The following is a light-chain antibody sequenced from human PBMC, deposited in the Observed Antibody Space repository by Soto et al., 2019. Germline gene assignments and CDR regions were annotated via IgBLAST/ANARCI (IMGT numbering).Light chain of an antibody. CDR2: GAS. V-gene: IGKV3-20*01. J-gene: IGKJ1*01. CDR3: QQFGNSLWT. CDR1: QSVASRN. Sequence: EIVLTQSPGTLSLSPGERATLSCRASQSVASRNLAWYQQKSGQAPRLLIYGASSRAIHTPDRFSGSGSGTDFTLTISGLEPEDFEVYYCQQFGNSLWTFGQGTKVDIK.